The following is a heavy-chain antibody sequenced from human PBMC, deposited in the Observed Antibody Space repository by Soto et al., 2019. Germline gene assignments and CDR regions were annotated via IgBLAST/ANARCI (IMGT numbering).Heavy chain of an antibody. CDR1: GFTFSSYG. D-gene: IGHD4-17*01. CDR2: ISYDGSNK. Sequence: QVQLVESGGGVVQPGRSLRLSCAASGFTFSSYGMHWVRQAPGKGLEWVAVISYDGSNKYYADSVKGRFTISRDNSKNTLYLQRNSLRAEDTAVYYCAKDPRRCDYGGNFPPDYWGQGTLVTVSS. V-gene: IGHV3-30*18. J-gene: IGHJ4*02. CDR3: AKDPRRCDYGGNFPPDY.